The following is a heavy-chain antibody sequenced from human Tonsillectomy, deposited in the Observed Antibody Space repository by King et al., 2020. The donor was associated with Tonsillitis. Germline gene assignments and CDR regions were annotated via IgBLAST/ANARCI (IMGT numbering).Heavy chain of an antibody. V-gene: IGHV5-51*01. Sequence: VQLVESGEEVKKPGESLKISCKGPGYSFTSYWIGWVRQMPGKGLEWMGIIYPGDSVTRYSPSFQGQVTISADKSISTAYLQWSSLKVSDTAMYYCASLQYSSGWPFDYWGQGTLVTVSA. CDR2: IYPGDSVT. CDR1: GYSFTSYW. D-gene: IGHD6-19*01. J-gene: IGHJ4*02. CDR3: ASLQYSSGWPFDY.